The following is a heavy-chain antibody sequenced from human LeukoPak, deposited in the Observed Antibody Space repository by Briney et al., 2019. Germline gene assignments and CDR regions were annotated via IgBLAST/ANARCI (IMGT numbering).Heavy chain of an antibody. V-gene: IGHV4-59*01. CDR2: IYYSGST. CDR3: ARDLSFVRGVPLAFDI. CDR1: GGSISSYY. Sequence: KPSETLSLTCTVSGGSISSYYWSWIRQPPGKGLEWTGYIYYSGSTNYNPSLKSRAALSADTSKTQFSLKLSSVTAADTAVYYCARDLSFVRGVPLAFDIWGQGTMVTVSS. J-gene: IGHJ3*02. D-gene: IGHD3-10*02.